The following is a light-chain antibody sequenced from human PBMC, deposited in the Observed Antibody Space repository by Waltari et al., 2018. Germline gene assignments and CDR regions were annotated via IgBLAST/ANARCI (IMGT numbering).Light chain of an antibody. CDR1: SSNIGSNT. CDR2: SNN. CDR3: AAWDDSLNGPV. V-gene: IGLV1-44*01. Sequence: QSVLTQPPSASGTPGQRVTLSCSGSSSNIGSNTVNWYHQLPGTAPKLLIYSNNQRPSGVPDRFSGSKSGTSASLAISVLQSEDEADYYCAAWDDSLNGPVFGGGTKLTVL. J-gene: IGLJ2*01.